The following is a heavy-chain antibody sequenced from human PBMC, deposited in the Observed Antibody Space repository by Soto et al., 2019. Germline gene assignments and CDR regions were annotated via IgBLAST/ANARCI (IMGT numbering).Heavy chain of an antibody. V-gene: IGHV3-15*07. CDR3: TTDPQLGYDSSGYPLPFGY. D-gene: IGHD3-22*01. Sequence: PGGSLRLSCAASGFTFSNAGMNWVRQAPGKGLEWVGRIKSKTDGGTTDYAAPVKGRFTISRDDSKNTLYLQMNSLKTEDTAVYYCTTDPQLGYDSSGYPLPFGYWGQGTLVTVS. CDR1: GFTFSNAG. CDR2: IKSKTDGGTT. J-gene: IGHJ4*02.